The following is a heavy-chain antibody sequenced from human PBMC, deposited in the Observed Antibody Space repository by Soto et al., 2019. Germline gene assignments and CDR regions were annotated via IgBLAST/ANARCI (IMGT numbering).Heavy chain of an antibody. CDR1: GFTFSSYG. CDR3: ASLGAKFRYGMDA. Sequence: GGSLRLSCAASGFTFSSYGMHWVRQAPGKGLEWVAVIWYDGSNKYYADSVKGRFTISRDNSKNTLYLQMNSLRAEDTAVYYWASLGAKFRYGMDAWGQGTTVTVSS. J-gene: IGHJ6*02. V-gene: IGHV3-33*01. D-gene: IGHD3-10*01. CDR2: IWYDGSNK.